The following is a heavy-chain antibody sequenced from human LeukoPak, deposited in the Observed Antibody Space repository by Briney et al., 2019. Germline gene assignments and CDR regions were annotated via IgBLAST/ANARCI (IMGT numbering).Heavy chain of an antibody. Sequence: PGGSLRLSCAASGFTFSFYGIHWVRQAPGKGLEWVAVLSYDGSNKFYADSAKGRFTVSRDNSKNTLYLQMNSLRAEDTAVYYCAKDPMATIMYWYFDLWGRGTLVTVSS. CDR1: GFTFSFYG. CDR2: LSYDGSNK. J-gene: IGHJ2*01. CDR3: AKDPMATIMYWYFDL. D-gene: IGHD5-24*01. V-gene: IGHV3-30*18.